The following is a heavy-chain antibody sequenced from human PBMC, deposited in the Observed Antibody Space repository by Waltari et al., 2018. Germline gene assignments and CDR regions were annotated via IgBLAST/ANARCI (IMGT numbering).Heavy chain of an antibody. Sequence: QVQLQESGPGLVKPSETLSLTCAVSGYSISSGYYWGWIRQPPGKGLEWIGSIYHSGSTYDNPSLKSRVTISVDTSKNQFSLKLSSVTAADTAVYYCARYYYDSSGYYFDYWGQGTLVTVSS. D-gene: IGHD3-22*01. V-gene: IGHV4-38-2*01. CDR2: IYHSGST. CDR3: ARYYYDSSGYYFDY. J-gene: IGHJ4*02. CDR1: GYSISSGYY.